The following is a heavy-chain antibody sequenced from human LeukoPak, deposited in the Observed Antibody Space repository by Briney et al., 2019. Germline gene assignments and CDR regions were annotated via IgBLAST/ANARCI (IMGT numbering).Heavy chain of an antibody. V-gene: IGHV3-53*01. CDR2: IYSGGST. CDR3: ARDRKGYSGYATSYYFDY. D-gene: IGHD5-12*01. Sequence: SGGSLRLSCAASGFTVSSNYMSWVRQAPGRGLEWVSVIYSGGSTCYADSVKGRFTISRDNSKNTLYLQMNSLRAGDTAVYYCARDRKGYSGYATSYYFDYWGQGTLVTVSS. J-gene: IGHJ4*02. CDR1: GFTVSSNY.